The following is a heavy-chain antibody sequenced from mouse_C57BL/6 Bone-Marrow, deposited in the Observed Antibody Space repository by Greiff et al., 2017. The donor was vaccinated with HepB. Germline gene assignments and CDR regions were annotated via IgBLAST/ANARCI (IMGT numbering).Heavy chain of an antibody. D-gene: IGHD1-1*01. CDR2: ILPGSGST. J-gene: IGHJ1*03. CDR3: ARGPFTIGSSYWYFDV. V-gene: IGHV1-9*01. CDR1: GYTFTGYW. Sequence: VQLQQSGAELMKPGASVKLSCKATGYTFTGYWIEWVKQRPGHGLEWIGEILPGSGSTNYTEKFKGKATFTADTSSNTAYMQLSSLTTEDSAIYYCARGPFTIGSSYWYFDVWGTGTTVTVSS.